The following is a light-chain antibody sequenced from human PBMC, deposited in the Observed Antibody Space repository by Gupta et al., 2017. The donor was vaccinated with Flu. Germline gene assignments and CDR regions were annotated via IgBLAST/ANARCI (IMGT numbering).Light chain of an antibody. V-gene: IGKV1-39*01. J-gene: IGKJ2*01. CDR3: QQTYQSRYT. Sequence: DVQLTQSPSSLSASVGDRVAITCWASQTSGISLNWYQQKPGQAPKLLIYAASSVQSGVPSRFSGRGSETDFTLTISSLQPEDFAVYYCQQTYQSRYTFGQGTNLEIK. CDR2: AAS. CDR1: QTSGIS.